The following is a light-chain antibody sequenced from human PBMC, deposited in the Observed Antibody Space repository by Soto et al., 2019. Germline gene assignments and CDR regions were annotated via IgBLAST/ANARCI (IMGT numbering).Light chain of an antibody. V-gene: IGKV1-5*03. J-gene: IGKJ1*01. Sequence: DIQMTQSPATLSASVGDRVSNTCRASQSISSWLAWYQQKPGKAPNLLIYKASTLQSGVPSRFSGSGSGTEFTLTINSLQPDDFATYYCQQYYTYSWTFGQGTTVEIK. CDR2: KAS. CDR1: QSISSW. CDR3: QQYYTYSWT.